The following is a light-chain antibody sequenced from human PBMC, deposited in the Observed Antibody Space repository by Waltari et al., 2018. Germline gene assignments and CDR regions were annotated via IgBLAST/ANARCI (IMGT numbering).Light chain of an antibody. J-gene: IGKJ4*01. CDR1: QNIDTW. Sequence: DIQMTQSPSTLSASVGDSVTITCRASQNIDTWLAWYQQTPGKAPKLLISKASNLESGVPSRFSGSGSGTDFTLTISSLQPDDFATYYCQQCNTYSIAFGGGTKVEI. V-gene: IGKV1-5*03. CDR3: QQCNTYSIA. CDR2: KAS.